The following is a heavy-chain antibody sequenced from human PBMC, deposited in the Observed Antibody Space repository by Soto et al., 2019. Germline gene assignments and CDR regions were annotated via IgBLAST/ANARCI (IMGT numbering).Heavy chain of an antibody. CDR2: TSAYNGDS. D-gene: IGHD4-17*01. V-gene: IGHV1-18*01. CDR1: GYTFYSYD. Sequence: ASVKVSCKTSGYTFYSYDITWVRQAPGQGLEWMGTTSAYNGDSVFAQNLQGRVTMTIDKSTATAYMDLKNLTSDDTAVYYCARARDTVTTERALVYWGQGTLVAVSS. J-gene: IGHJ4*02. CDR3: ARARDTVTTERALVY.